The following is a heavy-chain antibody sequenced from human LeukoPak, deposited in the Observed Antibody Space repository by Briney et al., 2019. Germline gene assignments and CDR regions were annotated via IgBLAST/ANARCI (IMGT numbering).Heavy chain of an antibody. Sequence: GGSLRLSCAASGFIFSRNNMNWVRQAPGKGLEWVSSISSSSSYIYYADSLKGRFTISRDNAKNSLYLQMNSLRAEDTAVYYCARDYYDSSGYYSGNWFDPWGQGTLVTVSS. V-gene: IGHV3-21*01. CDR1: GFIFSRNN. CDR3: ARDYYDSSGYYSGNWFDP. D-gene: IGHD3-22*01. J-gene: IGHJ5*02. CDR2: ISSSSSYI.